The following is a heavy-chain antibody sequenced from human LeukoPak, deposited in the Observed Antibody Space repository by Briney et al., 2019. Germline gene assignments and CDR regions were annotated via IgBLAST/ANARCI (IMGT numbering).Heavy chain of an antibody. J-gene: IGHJ4*02. CDR2: ISGSGAST. Sequence: GGSLRLFCAASGFTFSTYAMGWVRQAPGKGLEWVSGISGSGASTYYADSVKGRFTISRDNSKNTLFLQMNSLRAEDTAVYFCAKHFPYFEYWGQGTLVTVSS. CDR1: GFTFSTYA. V-gene: IGHV3-23*01. CDR3: AKHFPYFEY.